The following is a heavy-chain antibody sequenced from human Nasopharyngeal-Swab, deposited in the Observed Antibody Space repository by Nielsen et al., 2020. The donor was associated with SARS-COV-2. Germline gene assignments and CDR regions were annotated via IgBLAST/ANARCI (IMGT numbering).Heavy chain of an antibody. V-gene: IGHV3-23*01. Sequence: ESVKISCEASGFTLSSYAMSWVRQAPGKGLEWVSAISGSGGSTYYADSVKGRFTISRDNSKNTLYLQMNSLRAEDTAVYYCAKDYNSVGWGSNKIYYMDVWGKGTTVTVSS. J-gene: IGHJ6*03. D-gene: IGHD3-16*01. CDR1: GFTLSSYA. CDR2: ISGSGGST. CDR3: AKDYNSVGWGSNKIYYMDV.